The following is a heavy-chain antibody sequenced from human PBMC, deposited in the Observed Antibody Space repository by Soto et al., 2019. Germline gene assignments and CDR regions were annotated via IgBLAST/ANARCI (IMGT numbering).Heavy chain of an antibody. CDR1: GYSFTSYW. J-gene: IGHJ6*02. D-gene: IGHD3-10*01. CDR3: ARPHCRCGSGSHYYYGMEV. Sequence: GESLKISGKGSGYSFTSYWISWVRQMPGKGLEWMGRIDPSGSYTNYSPSFQGHFTISADKSISTAYLQWSSLKASDTAMYYCARPHCRCGSGSHYYYGMEVWGQGTTVAVSS. V-gene: IGHV5-10-1*01. CDR2: IDPSGSYT.